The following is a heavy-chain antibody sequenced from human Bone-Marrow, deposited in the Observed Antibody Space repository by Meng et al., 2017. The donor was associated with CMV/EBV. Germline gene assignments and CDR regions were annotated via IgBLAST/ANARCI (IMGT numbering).Heavy chain of an antibody. CDR1: GFTFSSYW. V-gene: IGHV3-74*01. J-gene: IGHJ4*02. Sequence: GGSLRLSCPPSGFTFSSYWMHWVRQAPGKGLVWVSRINSDGSSTSYADSVKGRFTISRDKAKNTLYLQMNSLRAEDTAVYYCAREILVYSSSPDYWGQGNLVNVYS. D-gene: IGHD6-13*01. CDR2: INSDGSST. CDR3: AREILVYSSSPDY.